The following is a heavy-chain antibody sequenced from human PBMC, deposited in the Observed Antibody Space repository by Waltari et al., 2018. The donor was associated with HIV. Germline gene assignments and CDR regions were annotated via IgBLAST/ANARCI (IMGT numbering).Heavy chain of an antibody. J-gene: IGHJ4*02. CDR2: FYYSGDS. V-gene: IGHV4-39*02. D-gene: IGHD6-13*01. Sequence: QLQLQESGPGLVKSSETLSLICNVSGGSISSSSYYWGWIRQPPGKGLEWIGSFYYSGDSYSNPSPKSRGTISADTSNNYFSLKVRSVTDADTAMYYCARRSAAGTNQAFDHWGQGTLVTVSS. CDR1: GGSISSSSYY. CDR3: ARRSAAGTNQAFDH.